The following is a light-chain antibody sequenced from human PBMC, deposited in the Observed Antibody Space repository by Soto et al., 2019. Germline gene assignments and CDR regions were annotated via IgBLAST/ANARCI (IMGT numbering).Light chain of an antibody. V-gene: IGKV1-39*01. Sequence: DIQMTQSPSSLSASVGDRVTITCRASQSISIYLNWYQQKPGKAPKLLIYGASSLQSGVPSSFSGSGSGTYFTLIISSLHPEDFATYYCQQSYSTPYTFGQGTNVEIK. CDR2: GAS. CDR3: QQSYSTPYT. J-gene: IGKJ2*01. CDR1: QSISIY.